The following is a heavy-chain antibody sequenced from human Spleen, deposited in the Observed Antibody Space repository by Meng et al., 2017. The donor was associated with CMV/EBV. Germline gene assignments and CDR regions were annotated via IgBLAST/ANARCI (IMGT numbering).Heavy chain of an antibody. CDR1: GDTFTSYY. V-gene: IGHV1-46*01. J-gene: IGHJ1*01. Sequence: ASVKVSCNASGDTFTSYYMHWVRQAPGQGLEWMGIINPSGGSTSYAQKFQGRVTMTRDTSTSTVYMELSSLRSEDTAVYYWARMVRGTYGHFQYWGQGTLVTVSS. D-gene: IGHD6-13*01. CDR2: INPSGGST. CDR3: ARMVRGTYGHFQY.